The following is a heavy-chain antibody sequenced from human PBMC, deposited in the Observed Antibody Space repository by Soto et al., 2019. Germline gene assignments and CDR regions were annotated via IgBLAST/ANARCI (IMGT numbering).Heavy chain of an antibody. Sequence: QVQLVQSGAEMKKPGSSVKVSCQSSGGTFNTYAMNWVRQAPGQGPEWMGDISPMFGAANYAPKFQVRVTITADESTGSSYMQLSRLTSADTALYFCAREVQVHTPAFVYWGQGTLVTVSS. D-gene: IGHD3-10*01. CDR2: ISPMFGAA. CDR1: GGTFNTYA. J-gene: IGHJ4*02. CDR3: AREVQVHTPAFVY. V-gene: IGHV1-69*19.